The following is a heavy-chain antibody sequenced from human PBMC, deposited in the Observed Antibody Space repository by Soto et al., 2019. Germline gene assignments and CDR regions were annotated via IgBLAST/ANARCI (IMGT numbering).Heavy chain of an antibody. V-gene: IGHV1-18*01. CDR2: ISTYSGDT. D-gene: IGHD5-12*01. CDR3: ARHHGPTTSENGFDT. Sequence: QVHLVQSGVEVKTPGASVKVSCQASGYTFFTYDISWVRQAPGQWLEWMGWISTYSGDTKYAQKFQGRVTMTTDTSTTTSYLELRSLRSHGTDGYYCARHHGPTTSENGFDTRGQGTLVTVSS. J-gene: IGHJ5*02. CDR1: GYTFFTYD.